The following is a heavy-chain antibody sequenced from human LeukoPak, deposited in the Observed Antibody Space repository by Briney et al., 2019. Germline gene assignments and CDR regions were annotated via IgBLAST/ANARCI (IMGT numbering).Heavy chain of an antibody. CDR1: GFPFSSDA. CDR3: AKDGVVADLYYFDY. V-gene: IGHV3-23*01. CDR2: TSGSTGST. Sequence: GGSLRLSCAGSGFPFSSDAMNWVHQAPGKGLEWVASTSGSTGSTQYADSVKGRFTVSRDNSKNTLYLQMNSLRADDTAVYYCAKDGVVADLYYFDYWGQGTLVTVSS. D-gene: IGHD3-22*01. J-gene: IGHJ4*02.